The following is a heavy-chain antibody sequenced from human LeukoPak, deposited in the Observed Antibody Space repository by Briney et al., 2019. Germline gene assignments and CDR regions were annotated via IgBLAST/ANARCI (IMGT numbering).Heavy chain of an antibody. D-gene: IGHD6-19*01. Sequence: GGSLRLSCAVSGFSVSSFGMSWVRQAPGKGLEWISAISLNGETTWYADSVKGRFTISRDHSKNTLYLQLTSLRAEDTAVYYCAQGFSSGWYPYWGQGSLVSVSS. CDR1: GFSVSSFG. CDR2: ISLNGETT. J-gene: IGHJ4*02. CDR3: AQGFSSGWYPY. V-gene: IGHV3-23*01.